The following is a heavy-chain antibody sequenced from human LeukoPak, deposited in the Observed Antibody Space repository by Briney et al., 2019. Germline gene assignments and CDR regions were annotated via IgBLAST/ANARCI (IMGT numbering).Heavy chain of an antibody. CDR1: GFTFGSYA. CDR2: ISGTGAST. CDR3: ARDTLAVAGTVDY. D-gene: IGHD6-19*01. J-gene: IGHJ4*02. Sequence: GGSLRLSCAGSGFTFGSYAMSWVRQAPGKGLEWVSSISGTGASTYYADSVKGRFTISRDNAKNSLYLQMNSLRAEDTAVYYCARDTLAVAGTVDYWGQGTLVTVSS. V-gene: IGHV3-23*01.